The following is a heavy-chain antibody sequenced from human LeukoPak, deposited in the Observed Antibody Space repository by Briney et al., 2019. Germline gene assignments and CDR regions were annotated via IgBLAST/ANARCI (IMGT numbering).Heavy chain of an antibody. D-gene: IGHD2-21*02. CDR1: GSTLRDVS. CDR3: VTDRARLFWYVDL. J-gene: IGHJ2*01. Sequence: GASVKVSCKVSGSTLRDVSFHWVRQPPAKGLEYVGVFDPEDGETFHAQNLKGRVTMTEDTAMDTAYMDLRSLRAEDTGVYYCVTDRARLFWYVDLWGRGTLVTVSS. CDR2: FDPEDGET. V-gene: IGHV1-24*01.